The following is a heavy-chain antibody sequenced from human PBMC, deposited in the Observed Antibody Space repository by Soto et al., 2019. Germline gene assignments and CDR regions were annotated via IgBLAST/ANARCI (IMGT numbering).Heavy chain of an antibody. J-gene: IGHJ6*02. CDR3: AGEGVTTNLRMPWMGYHYDGLDV. D-gene: IGHD4-4*01. CDR2: ISPSFNIT. Sequence: QAHLEQSGAEVKKPGSSVKVSCKASGGTFSSYTITWVRQAPGQGLEWMGGISPSFNITKYAQRFQDRVTMTADESTTKAYMELSSLRSEDTSVYYCAGEGVTTNLRMPWMGYHYDGLDVWGQGTTVTVSS. V-gene: IGHV1-69*12. CDR1: GGTFSSYT.